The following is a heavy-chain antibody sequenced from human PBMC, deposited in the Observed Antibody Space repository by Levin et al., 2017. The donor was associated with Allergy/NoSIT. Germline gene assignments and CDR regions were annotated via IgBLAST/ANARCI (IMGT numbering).Heavy chain of an antibody. CDR1: GFTFSDYY. V-gene: IGHV3-11*01. D-gene: IGHD1-26*01. Sequence: GGSLRLSCAASGFTFSDYYMSWIRQAPGKGLEWVSYISSSGSTIYYADSVKGRFTISRDNAKNSLYLQMNSLRAEDTAVYYCARDRATPPDAFDIWGQGTMVTVSS. J-gene: IGHJ3*02. CDR3: ARDRATPPDAFDI. CDR2: ISSSGSTI.